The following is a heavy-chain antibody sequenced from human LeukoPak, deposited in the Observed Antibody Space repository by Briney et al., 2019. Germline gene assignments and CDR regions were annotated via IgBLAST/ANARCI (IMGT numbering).Heavy chain of an antibody. V-gene: IGHV3-66*01. CDR3: ARDADDLFDTFDP. CDR1: GFTFSSYA. CDR2: IYSGGST. Sequence: GRSLRLSCAASGFTFSSYAMHWVRQAPGKGLEWVSVIYSGGSTYYADSVKGRFTISRDNSKNTLYLQMNSLRAEDTAVYYCARDADDLFDTFDPWGQGTLVTVSS. D-gene: IGHD3-9*01. J-gene: IGHJ5*02.